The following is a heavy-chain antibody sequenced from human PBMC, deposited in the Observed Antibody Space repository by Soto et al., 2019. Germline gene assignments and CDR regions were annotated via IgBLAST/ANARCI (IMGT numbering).Heavy chain of an antibody. V-gene: IGHV4-34*01. CDR3: ARVVVPARGYSYYYMDV. CDR1: GGSFSGYY. CDR2: INHSGST. J-gene: IGHJ6*03. Sequence: PSETLSLTCAVYGGSFSGYYWSWIRQPPGKGLEWIGEINHSGSTNYNPSLKSRVTISVDTSKNQFSLKLSSVTAADTAVYYCARVVVPARGYSYYYMDVWGQGTTVTVSS. D-gene: IGHD2-2*01.